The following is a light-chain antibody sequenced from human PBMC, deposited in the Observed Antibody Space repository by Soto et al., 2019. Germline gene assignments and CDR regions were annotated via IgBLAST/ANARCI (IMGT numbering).Light chain of an antibody. V-gene: IGKV3-15*01. CDR3: QQYNNWPPWT. CDR1: QSVSSN. J-gene: IGKJ1*01. Sequence: EIVMTQSPATLSVSPGERATLSCRASQSVSSNLAWYQQKPGQAPRLLSYGASTRATGIPARFSGSGSGTEFTLTISSRQSEDFAVYYCQQYNNWPPWTFDQGTKVDIK. CDR2: GAS.